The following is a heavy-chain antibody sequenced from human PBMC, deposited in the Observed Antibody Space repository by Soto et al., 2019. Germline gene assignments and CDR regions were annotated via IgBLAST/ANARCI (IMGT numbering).Heavy chain of an antibody. CDR2: IYYSGST. CDR1: GGSISSSSYY. CDR3: ARGVEYYYYGMDV. J-gene: IGHJ6*02. Sequence: PSETLSLTCTVSGGSISSSSYYWGWIRQPPGKGLEWIGSIYYSGSTYYNPSLKSRVTISVDTSKNLFSLKLSSVTAADTAVYYCARGVEYYYYGMDVWGQGTTVTVSS. V-gene: IGHV4-39*01. D-gene: IGHD2-15*01.